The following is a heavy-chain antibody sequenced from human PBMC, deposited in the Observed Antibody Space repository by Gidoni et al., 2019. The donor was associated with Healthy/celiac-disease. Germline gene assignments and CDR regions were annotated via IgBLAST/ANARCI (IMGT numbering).Heavy chain of an antibody. V-gene: IGHV3-33*08. D-gene: IGHD4-4*01. CDR2: IGYDGSNK. CDR3: ARDRVHDYSNYGMDV. J-gene: IGHJ6*02. CDR1: GFTFSSYG. Sequence: QVQLVESGGGVVQPGGSLRLSCPASGFTFSSYGMHWVRQAPRKGRAWVAVIGYDGSNKYYADSVKGRFTISRDNSKNTLYLQMNSLRAEDTAVYYCARDRVHDYSNYGMDVWGQGTTVTVSS.